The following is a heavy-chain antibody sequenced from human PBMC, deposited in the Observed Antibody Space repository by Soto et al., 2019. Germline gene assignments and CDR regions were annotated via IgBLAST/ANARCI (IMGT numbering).Heavy chain of an antibody. D-gene: IGHD6-25*01. J-gene: IGHJ4*02. V-gene: IGHV3-30*18. Sequence: WLSIRVPCAASEFTFGSFGVHWFLQPPSKGLEWVAVISYDGSNKYYADSVKGRFTISRDNSKNTLYLQMNSLRAEDTAVYYCAEDLRAIAAASLVFEYWGKGTLVTVSS. CDR3: AEDLRAIAAASLVFEY. CDR1: EFTFGSFG. CDR2: ISYDGSNK.